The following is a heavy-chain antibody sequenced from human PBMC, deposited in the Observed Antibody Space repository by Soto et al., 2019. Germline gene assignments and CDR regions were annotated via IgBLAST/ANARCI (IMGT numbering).Heavy chain of an antibody. J-gene: IGHJ4*02. CDR2: INHSGST. CDR1: GGSFSGYY. V-gene: IGHV4-34*01. CDR3: ARQGYYFDY. Sequence: PSETLSLTCAVYGGSFSGYYWSWIRQPPEKGLEWIGEINHSGSTNYNPSLKSRVTISVDTSKNQFSLKLSSVTAADTAVYYCARQGYYFDYWGQGTLVTVSS.